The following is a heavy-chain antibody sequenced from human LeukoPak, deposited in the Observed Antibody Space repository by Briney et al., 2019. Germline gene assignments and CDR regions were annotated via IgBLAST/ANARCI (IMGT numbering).Heavy chain of an antibody. CDR3: ASYPFGVLRFLDLFSSP. CDR1: GFTFNTYS. D-gene: IGHD3-3*01. J-gene: IGHJ4*02. V-gene: IGHV3-23*01. Sequence: GGSLKLSCAASGFTFNTYSMNWVRQAPGKGLDWVSSITDSGMTSYYADSVKGRFTISRDNPRNTLYLQMHSLRSEDTAIYYCASYPFGVLRFLDLFSSPGGQGALVTVSS. CDR2: ITDSGMTS.